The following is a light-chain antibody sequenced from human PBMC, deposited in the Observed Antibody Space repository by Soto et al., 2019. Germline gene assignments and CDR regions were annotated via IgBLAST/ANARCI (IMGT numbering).Light chain of an antibody. CDR1: SSDVGSYNL. CDR2: EGS. V-gene: IGLV2-23*01. Sequence: QSALTQPASVSGSPGQSITISCTGTSSDVGSYNLVSWYQHHPGKAPKLMIYEGSKRPSGVSNRFSGSKSGNMASLTISGLQAEDEADYYCCSYADSSTWVFGGGTKVTVL. J-gene: IGLJ3*02. CDR3: CSYADSSTWV.